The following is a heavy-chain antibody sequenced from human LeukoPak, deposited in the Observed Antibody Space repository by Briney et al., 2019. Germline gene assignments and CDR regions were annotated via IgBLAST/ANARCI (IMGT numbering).Heavy chain of an antibody. D-gene: IGHD2-2*02. CDR1: SGSISSGGYS. CDR3: ARGGAIGLRYYYGMDV. CDR2: IYHSGST. Sequence: PSQTLSLTCAVSSGSISSGGYSWSWIRQPPGKGLEWIGHIYHSGSTYYNPSLKSRVTISVDRSKNQFSLKLSSVTAADTAVYYCARGGAIGLRYYYGMDVWGQGTTVTVSS. J-gene: IGHJ6*02. V-gene: IGHV4-30-2*01.